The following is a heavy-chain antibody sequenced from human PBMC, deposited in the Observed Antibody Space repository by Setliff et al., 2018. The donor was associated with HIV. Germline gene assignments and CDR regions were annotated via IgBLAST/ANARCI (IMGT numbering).Heavy chain of an antibody. Sequence: GGSLRLSCAATGFTFSSYVLHWVRQAPGKGLEWVAVMSTGGGIKICADSVKGRFTISRDNSRNTLFLQMNSLRAEDTAFYYCSKEKFTFTVVRGVIDSWGQGTLVTVSS. CDR3: SKEKFTFTVVRGVIDS. D-gene: IGHD3-10*01. J-gene: IGHJ4*02. CDR1: GFTFSSYV. V-gene: IGHV3-30*18. CDR2: MSTGGGIK.